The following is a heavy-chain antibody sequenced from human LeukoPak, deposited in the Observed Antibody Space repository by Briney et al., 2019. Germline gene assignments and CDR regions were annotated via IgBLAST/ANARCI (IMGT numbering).Heavy chain of an antibody. Sequence: ASVKVSCKASGYTFTGYYMHCVRQAPGQGLEWMGWINPNRGGTNYAQKFQGRVTMTRDTSISTAYMELSRLRSDDTAVYYCARAGYSGYEHSYYYYYMDVWGKGTTVTVSS. D-gene: IGHD5-12*01. CDR3: ARAGYSGYEHSYYYYYMDV. CDR1: GYTFTGYY. J-gene: IGHJ6*03. CDR2: INPNRGGT. V-gene: IGHV1-2*02.